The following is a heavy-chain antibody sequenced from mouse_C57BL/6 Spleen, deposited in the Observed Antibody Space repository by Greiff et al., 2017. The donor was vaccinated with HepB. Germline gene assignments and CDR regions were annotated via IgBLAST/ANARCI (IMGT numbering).Heavy chain of an antibody. Sequence: VQLQQSGAELVRPGASVTLSCKASGYTFTDYEMHWVKQTPVHGLEWIGAIDPETGGTASNQKFKGKAILTADKSSSTAYMELRSLTSEDSAVYYCTPITTVVADAMDYWGQGTSVTVSS. J-gene: IGHJ4*01. CDR1: GYTFTDYE. D-gene: IGHD1-1*01. CDR3: TPITTVVADAMDY. CDR2: IDPETGGT. V-gene: IGHV1-15*01.